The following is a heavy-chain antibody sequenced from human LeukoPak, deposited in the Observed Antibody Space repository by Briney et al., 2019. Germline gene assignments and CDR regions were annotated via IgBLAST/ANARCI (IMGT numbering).Heavy chain of an antibody. CDR1: GFTFDDYA. J-gene: IGHJ6*02. D-gene: IGHD5-12*01. Sequence: PGGSLRLSCAASGFTFDDYAMHWVRQAPGKGLEWVSGISWNSGSIGYADSVKGRFTISRDNAKNSLYLQMNSLRAEDTALYYCAKDIGGYSGYDFYGMDVWGQGTTVTVSS. V-gene: IGHV3-9*01. CDR2: ISWNSGSI. CDR3: AKDIGGYSGYDFYGMDV.